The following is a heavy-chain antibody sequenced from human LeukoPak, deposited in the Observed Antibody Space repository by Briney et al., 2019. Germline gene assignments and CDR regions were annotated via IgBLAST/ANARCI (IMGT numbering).Heavy chain of an antibody. CDR3: ASRGHSGLSYLGW. CDR1: GFTVSSNY. V-gene: IGHV3-53*01. J-gene: IGHJ4*02. Sequence: GGSLRLSRAASGFTVSSNYMSWVRQAPGKGLEWVSVIYSGGSTYYADSVKGRFTISRDNSKNTLYLQMNSLRAEDTAVYYCASRGHSGLSYLGWWGQGTLVTVSS. CDR2: IYSGGST. D-gene: IGHD5-12*01.